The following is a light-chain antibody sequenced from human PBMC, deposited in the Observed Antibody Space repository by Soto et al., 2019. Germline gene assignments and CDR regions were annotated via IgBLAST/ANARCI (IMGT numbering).Light chain of an antibody. CDR1: QSVSSSY. CDR2: AAS. CDR3: QQASSSPIT. V-gene: IGKV3-20*01. Sequence: PGERATLSCRASQSVSSSYLAWYQQKPGQAPRLLMSAASSRATGIPDRFSGSGSGTDFTLTISRLEAEDFAVYYCQQASSSPITFGQGTRLEIK. J-gene: IGKJ5*01.